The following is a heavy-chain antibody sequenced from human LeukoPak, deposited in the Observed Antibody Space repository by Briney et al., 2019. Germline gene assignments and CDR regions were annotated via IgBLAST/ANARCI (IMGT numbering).Heavy chain of an antibody. Sequence: PSETLSLTCTVSGGSISSSSYSWGWIRQPPGKGLEWIGSIYYSGTTYYNPSLKSRVTISVDTSKIQFSLELSSVAATDTAVYFCARLRFDFWSGYTHPYFDYRGQGTLVTVSS. CDR2: IYYSGTT. J-gene: IGHJ4*02. CDR1: GGSISSSSYS. CDR3: ARLRFDFWSGYTHPYFDY. D-gene: IGHD3-3*01. V-gene: IGHV4-39*01.